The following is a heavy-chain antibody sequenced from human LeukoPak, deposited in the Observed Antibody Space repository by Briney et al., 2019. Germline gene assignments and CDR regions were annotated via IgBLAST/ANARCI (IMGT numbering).Heavy chain of an antibody. Sequence: TSETLSLPCTVSGGSISSSSYYCGWIRQPPGKGLEWNGSIYYSWSTYYNPALKRRVTISVDTSKNQFSLKLSSVTAADTAVYYCARPFSYSYGYNYWGQGTLVTVSS. CDR3: ARPFSYSYGYNY. D-gene: IGHD5-18*01. CDR2: IYYSWST. V-gene: IGHV4-39*01. CDR1: GGSISSSSYY. J-gene: IGHJ4*02.